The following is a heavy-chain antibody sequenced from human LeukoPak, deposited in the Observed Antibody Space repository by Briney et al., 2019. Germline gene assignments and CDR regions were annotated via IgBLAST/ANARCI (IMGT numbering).Heavy chain of an antibody. CDR2: ISGSGGST. J-gene: IGHJ4*02. V-gene: IGHV3-23*01. D-gene: IGHD3-3*01. CDR1: GFTFSSYA. Sequence: GGSLRLSCAASGFTFSSYAMSWVRQAPGKGLEWVSAISGSGGSTYYADSVKGRFTISRDNSKNTLYLQMNSLRAEDTAVYYCAKGDFWSGYYRSVGFDYWGQGTLVTVSS. CDR3: AKGDFWSGYYRSVGFDY.